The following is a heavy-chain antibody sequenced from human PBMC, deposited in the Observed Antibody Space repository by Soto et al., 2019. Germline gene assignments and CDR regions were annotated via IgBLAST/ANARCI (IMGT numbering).Heavy chain of an antibody. CDR1: GYTFTGYY. CDR2: INPNSGGT. Sequence: ASVKVSCKASGYTFTGYYMHWVRQAPGQGLEWMGWINPNSGGTNYAQKFQGWVTMTRDTSISTAYMELSRLRSDDTAVYYCAKDLFQYDSSGDYAAVCYLDQWGPGILVTVSS. V-gene: IGHV1-2*04. D-gene: IGHD3-22*01. J-gene: IGHJ4*02. CDR3: AKDLFQYDSSGDYAAVCYLDQ.